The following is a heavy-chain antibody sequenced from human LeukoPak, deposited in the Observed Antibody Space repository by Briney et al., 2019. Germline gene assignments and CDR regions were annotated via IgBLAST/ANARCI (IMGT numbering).Heavy chain of an antibody. J-gene: IGHJ5*02. CDR3: ARDEKYYYGSGSYNWFDP. V-gene: IGHV3-48*03. D-gene: IGHD3-10*01. CDR1: GFTFSSYE. CDR2: ISSSGSTI. Sequence: GGSLRLSCAASGFTFSSYEMNWVRQAPGKGLEWVSYISSSGSTIYYADSVKGRFTISRDNAKNSLYLQMNSLRAEDTAVYYCARDEKYYYGSGSYNWFDPWGQGTLVTVSS.